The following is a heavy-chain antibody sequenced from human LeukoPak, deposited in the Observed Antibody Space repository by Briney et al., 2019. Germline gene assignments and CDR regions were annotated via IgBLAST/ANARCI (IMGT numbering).Heavy chain of an antibody. D-gene: IGHD2-21*02. CDR3: ARRVVTAIQYYFDY. CDR1: GGSFSGYY. J-gene: IGHJ4*02. V-gene: IGHV4-34*01. Sequence: PSETLSLTCAVYGGSFSGYYWSWIRQPPGKGLEWIGEINHSGSTNYNPSLKSRVTISVDTSKNQFSLKLSSVTAADTAVYYCARRVVTAIQYYFDYWGQGTLVTVSS. CDR2: INHSGST.